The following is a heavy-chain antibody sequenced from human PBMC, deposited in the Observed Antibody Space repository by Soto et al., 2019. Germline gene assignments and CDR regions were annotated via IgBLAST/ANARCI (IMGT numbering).Heavy chain of an antibody. D-gene: IGHD5-12*01. CDR2: INSGSSTI. Sequence: EVQLVESGGGLIQPGGSLRLSCAVSGLTFTGYSMNWVRQAPGKGLEWVSFINSGSSTIFYADSVHGRFTISRDNAKSSLYLEMNSLRDEDMTVYYCARVGGATMATMYFDLWGQGTLVTVSS. J-gene: IGHJ4*02. CDR1: GLTFTGYS. CDR3: ARVGGATMATMYFDL. V-gene: IGHV3-48*02.